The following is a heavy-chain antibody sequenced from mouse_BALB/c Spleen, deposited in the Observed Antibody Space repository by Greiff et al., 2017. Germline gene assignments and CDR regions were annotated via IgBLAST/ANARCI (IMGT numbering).Heavy chain of an antibody. CDR2: IYPGDGDT. D-gene: IGHD2-2*01. J-gene: IGHJ4*01. Sequence: QVQLQQSGPELVKPGASVKISCKASGYAFSSSWMNWVKQRPGQGLEWIGRIYPGDGDTNYNGKFKGKATLTADKSSSTAYMQLSSLTSVDSAVYFCAREGGYDAYYYAMDYWGQGTSVTVSS. V-gene: IGHV1-82*01. CDR1: GYAFSSSW. CDR3: AREGGYDAYYYAMDY.